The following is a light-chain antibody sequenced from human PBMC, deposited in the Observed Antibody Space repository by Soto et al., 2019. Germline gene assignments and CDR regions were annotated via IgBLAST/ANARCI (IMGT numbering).Light chain of an antibody. V-gene: IGLV2-14*01. Sequence: QSALTQPASVSGSPGQSITISCTGTSSDLGDYNYVSWYQLHPGEAPKLMIYDVTNRPSGVSNRFSGSKSGNTASLTISGLQAEDETDYYCSSYTSTNTFVFGTGTKLTVL. CDR3: SSYTSTNTFV. CDR1: SSDLGDYNY. CDR2: DVT. J-gene: IGLJ1*01.